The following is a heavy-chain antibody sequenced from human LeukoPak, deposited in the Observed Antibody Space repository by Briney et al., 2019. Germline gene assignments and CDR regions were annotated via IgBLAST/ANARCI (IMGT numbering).Heavy chain of an antibody. Sequence: QSGGSLRLSCAASGFTFSSYWMTWVRQAPGKGLEWVSYISSSGSTIYYADSVKGRFTISRDNAKNSLYLQMNSLRAEDTAVYYCASGYSYGFDYWGQGTLVTVSS. V-gene: IGHV3-48*04. CDR3: ASGYSYGFDY. CDR2: ISSSGSTI. D-gene: IGHD5-18*01. J-gene: IGHJ4*02. CDR1: GFTFSSYW.